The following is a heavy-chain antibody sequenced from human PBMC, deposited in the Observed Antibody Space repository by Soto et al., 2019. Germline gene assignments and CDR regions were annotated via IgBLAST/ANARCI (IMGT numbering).Heavy chain of an antibody. V-gene: IGHV5-10-1*01. CDR3: ARHLGYNYYYGMDV. CDR2: IDPRDSYI. D-gene: IGHD3-16*01. Sequence: PGESLKISCKGSGYSFSTYWISWVRQMPGKGLEWMGKIDPRDSYINYSPPFQGHVTISFDKSITTAYLQWSSLKASDTAMYYCARHLGYNYYYGMDVWGQGTTVTVSS. CDR1: GYSFSTYW. J-gene: IGHJ6*02.